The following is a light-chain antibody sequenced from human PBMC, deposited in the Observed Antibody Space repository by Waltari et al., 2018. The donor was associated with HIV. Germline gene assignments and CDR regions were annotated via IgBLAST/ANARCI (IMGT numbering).Light chain of an antibody. Sequence: DIVLTQSPATLSLSPGERATLSYRASQSVSSYLAWYQQKPGQAPRLLIDDASNRATGIPARFIGSESGTDFTLTISSLEPEDCAVDYGQQRSNWLTFGGGTKVEIK. J-gene: IGKJ4*01. V-gene: IGKV3-11*01. CDR1: QSVSSY. CDR2: DAS. CDR3: QQRSNWLT.